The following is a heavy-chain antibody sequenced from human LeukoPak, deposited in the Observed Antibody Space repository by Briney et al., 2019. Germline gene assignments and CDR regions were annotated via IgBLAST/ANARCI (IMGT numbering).Heavy chain of an antibody. V-gene: IGHV4-61*01. Sequence: SETLSLTCTVSGGSVSSGSYYWSWIRQPPGKGLEWIGYIYYSGSTNYNPSLKSRVTISVDTSKNQFSLKLSSVTAADTAVYYCARVGLERIYGMDVWGQGTTVTVSS. J-gene: IGHJ6*02. CDR3: ARVGLERIYGMDV. CDR1: GGSVSSGSYY. CDR2: IYYSGST. D-gene: IGHD3-3*01.